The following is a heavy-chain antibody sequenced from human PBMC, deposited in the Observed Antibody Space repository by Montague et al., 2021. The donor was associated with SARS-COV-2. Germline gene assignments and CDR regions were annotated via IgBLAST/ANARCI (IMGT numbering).Heavy chain of an antibody. D-gene: IGHD3-10*01. J-gene: IGHJ4*02. CDR2: INHSGRT. V-gene: IGHV4-34*01. CDR1: GGSFSGYY. Sequence: SETLSLTCAVYGGSFSGYYWSWIRQPPEKGLEWIGEINHSGRTNNNPSLKSRVIISVDTSKNQFSLKLISVTAAATAVYYCARRGSSVWGVTVSAELDYWGQGILVIVSS. CDR3: ARRGSSVWGVTVSAELDY.